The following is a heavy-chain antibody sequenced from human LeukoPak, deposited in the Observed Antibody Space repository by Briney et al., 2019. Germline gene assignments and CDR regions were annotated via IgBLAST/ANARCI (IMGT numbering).Heavy chain of an antibody. Sequence: SQTLSLTCAVSGGSISSGGYSWSWIQQPPGKGLEWIGYIYHSGSTYYNPSLKSRVTISVDRSKNQFSLKLSSVTAADTAVYYCARGAAPVVPAATSGSNWFDPWGQGTLVTVSS. V-gene: IGHV4-30-2*01. CDR3: ARGAAPVVPAATSGSNWFDP. CDR2: IYHSGST. D-gene: IGHD2-2*01. J-gene: IGHJ5*02. CDR1: GGSISSGGYS.